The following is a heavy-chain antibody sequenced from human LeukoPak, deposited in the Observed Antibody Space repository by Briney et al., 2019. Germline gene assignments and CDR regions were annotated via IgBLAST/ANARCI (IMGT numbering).Heavy chain of an antibody. J-gene: IGHJ4*02. D-gene: IGHD5-12*01. V-gene: IGHV1-24*01. CDR1: GYTLTELS. CDR2: FDPEDGET. CDR3: ATAKVKNARWPNDIVATMDY. Sequence: GASVKVSCRVSGYTLTELSMHWVRQAPGKGLEWMGGFDPEDGETIYAQKFQGRVTMTEDTSTDTAYMELSSLRSEDTAVYYCATAKVKNARWPNDIVATMDYWGQGTLVTVSS.